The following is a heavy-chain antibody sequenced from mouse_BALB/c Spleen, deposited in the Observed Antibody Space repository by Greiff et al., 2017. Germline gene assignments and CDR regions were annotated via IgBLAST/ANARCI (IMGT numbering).Heavy chain of an antibody. D-gene: IGHD1-1*01. Sequence: EVKLMESGGGLVKPGGSLKLSCAASGFTFSDYYMYWVRQTPEKRLEWVATISDGGSYTYYPDSVKGRFTISRDNAKNNLYLQMSSLKSEDTAMYYCARGGDYYGRRYFDVWGAGTTVTVSS. V-gene: IGHV5-4*02. CDR1: GFTFSDYY. CDR2: ISDGGSYT. CDR3: ARGGDYYGRRYFDV. J-gene: IGHJ1*01.